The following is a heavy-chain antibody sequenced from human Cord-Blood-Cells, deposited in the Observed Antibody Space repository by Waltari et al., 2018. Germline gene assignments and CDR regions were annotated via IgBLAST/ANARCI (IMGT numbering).Heavy chain of an antibody. CDR3: ARVVIDDAFDI. CDR2: IYYSGST. V-gene: IGHV4-39*01. J-gene: IGHJ3*02. Sequence: QLQLQESGPGLVKPSETLSLTCTVFGGSISSSSYYWGWIRQPPGKGLEWIGSIYYSGSTYYNPSLKSRVTISVDTSKNQFSLKLSSVTAADTAVYYCARVVIDDAFDIWGQGTMVTVSS. D-gene: IGHD2-21*01. CDR1: GGSISSSSYY.